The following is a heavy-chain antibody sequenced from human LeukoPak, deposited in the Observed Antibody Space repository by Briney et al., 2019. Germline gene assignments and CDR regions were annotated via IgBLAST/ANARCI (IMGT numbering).Heavy chain of an antibody. CDR3: ARAGRGLAASD. Sequence: GGSLRLSCAASGFXLSNYAIYWVRQAPGKGLEWVEIIWYDGSNKYYADSVKGRFTISRDNSENTVYLQMSSLRAEDTAVYYCARAGRGLAASDWGQGTLVTVSS. CDR2: IWYDGSNK. J-gene: IGHJ4*02. D-gene: IGHD3/OR15-3a*01. CDR1: GFXLSNYA. V-gene: IGHV3-33*07.